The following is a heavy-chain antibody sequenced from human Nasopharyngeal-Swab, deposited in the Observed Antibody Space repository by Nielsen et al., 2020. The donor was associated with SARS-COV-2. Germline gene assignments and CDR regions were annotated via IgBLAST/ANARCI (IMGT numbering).Heavy chain of an antibody. CDR2: ISSSSGTI. CDR1: GLTLSGHA. D-gene: IGHD3-3*01. V-gene: IGHV3-48*04. CDR3: ARDQTYWIGYYIDS. J-gene: IGHJ5*01. Sequence: GESLKISCAASGLTLSGHAMNWVRQAPGKGLEWLAYISSSSGTIYYTDSVKGRFSISRDNAKNSLFLQMNSLRAEDTAVYYCARDQTYWIGYYIDSWGQGTLVTVSS.